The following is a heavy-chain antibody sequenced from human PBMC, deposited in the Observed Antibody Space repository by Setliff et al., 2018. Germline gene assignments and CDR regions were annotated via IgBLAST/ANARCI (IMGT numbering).Heavy chain of an antibody. CDR2: IHDSGNPT. CDR3: SSYLVS. CDR1: GFTFSNYY. D-gene: IGHD2-21*01. V-gene: IGHV3-11*04. J-gene: IGHJ4*02. Sequence: GGSLRLSCAASGFTFSNYYMTWIRQAPGKGLEWISYIHDSGNPTYYADSVKGRFTVSRDNARNLLYLQMNSLRVDDTAVYYCSSYLVSWGQGALVTVSS.